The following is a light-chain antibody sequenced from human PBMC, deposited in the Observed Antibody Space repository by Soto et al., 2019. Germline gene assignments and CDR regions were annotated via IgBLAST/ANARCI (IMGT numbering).Light chain of an antibody. CDR3: QQLNSYPRT. V-gene: IGKV1-9*01. J-gene: IGKJ4*01. CDR1: QGISSY. CDR2: AAS. Sequence: DIQLTQSPSFLSASVGYRVTITCRASQGISSYLAWYQQKPGKAPKVLIYAASTLQSGVPSRFSGSGSGTEFTLTISSLQPEDFATYYCQQLNSYPRTFGGGTKVEIK.